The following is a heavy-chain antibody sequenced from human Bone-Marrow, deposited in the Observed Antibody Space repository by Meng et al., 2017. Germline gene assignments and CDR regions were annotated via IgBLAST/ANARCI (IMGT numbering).Heavy chain of an antibody. CDR2: INQDGREK. CDR3: ARDGGYSGYDEGGFDY. V-gene: IGHV3-7*01. D-gene: IGHD5-12*01. CDR1: GFTFSRFW. Sequence: GGPLRLSCAASGFTFSRFWMSWVRQGPGKGLEWVANINQDGREKYYVDSVKGRFTISRDNAKNSLVLQMHSLRAEDTAVYYCARDGGYSGYDEGGFDYWGQGTLVTVSS. J-gene: IGHJ4*02.